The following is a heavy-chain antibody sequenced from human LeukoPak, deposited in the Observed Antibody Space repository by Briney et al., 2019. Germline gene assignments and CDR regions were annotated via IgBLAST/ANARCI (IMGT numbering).Heavy chain of an antibody. CDR3: ARGLWFGEYYFDY. Sequence: ASVKVSCKASGYTFTSYDINWVRQATGQGLEWMGWMNPNSGNTGYAQKFQGRVTMTRNTSISTAYMELSRLRSDDTAVYYCARGLWFGEYYFDYWGQGTLVTVSS. J-gene: IGHJ4*02. CDR2: MNPNSGNT. CDR1: GYTFTSYD. V-gene: IGHV1-8*01. D-gene: IGHD3-10*01.